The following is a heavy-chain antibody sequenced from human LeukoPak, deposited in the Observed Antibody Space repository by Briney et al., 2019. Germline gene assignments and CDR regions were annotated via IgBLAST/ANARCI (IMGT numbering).Heavy chain of an antibody. CDR3: AKDRSFIKDVCHGDFEY. D-gene: IGHD2-8*01. Sequence: PGGSLRLSHAASAFILTTTSMSSASQAPGKGLEWVSTITGRGGSTYYADAVKGRITISRDNSKSTVYMQMNSLRAEDTAVYYCAKDRSFIKDVCHGDFEYGGQGTLVTVSS. CDR2: ITGRGGST. V-gene: IGHV3-23*01. CDR1: AFILTTTS. J-gene: IGHJ4*02.